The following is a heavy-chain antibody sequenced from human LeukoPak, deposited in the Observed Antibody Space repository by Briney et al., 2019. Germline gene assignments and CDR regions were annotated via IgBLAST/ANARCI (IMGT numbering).Heavy chain of an antibody. Sequence: GESLKISCKGSGYNFTNYWIGWVRQMSGEGLEWMGIMYPGDSDTRYSPSFQGQVTISADRSISAAYLQWSSPKASDTAMYYCARQSHSITDYWGQGTLVTVSS. D-gene: IGHD1-14*01. V-gene: IGHV5-51*01. J-gene: IGHJ4*02. CDR3: ARQSHSITDY. CDR2: MYPGDSDT. CDR1: GYNFTNYW.